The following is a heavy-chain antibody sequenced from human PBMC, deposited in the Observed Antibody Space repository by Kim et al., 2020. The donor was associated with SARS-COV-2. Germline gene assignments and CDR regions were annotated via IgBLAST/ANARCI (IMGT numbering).Heavy chain of an antibody. CDR3: AKGDCTSISCPADY. CDR2: IGWNGGTI. CDR1: GFSFHEYA. J-gene: IGHJ4*02. Sequence: GGSLRLSCAVSGFSFHEYAMHWVRQVPGKVLEWVSSIGWNGGTIGYADSVKGRFTISRDNAKNSLFLQMNSLRAEDTALYYCAKGDCTSISCPADYWGQGTLVTVSS. D-gene: IGHD2-2*01. V-gene: IGHV3-9*01.